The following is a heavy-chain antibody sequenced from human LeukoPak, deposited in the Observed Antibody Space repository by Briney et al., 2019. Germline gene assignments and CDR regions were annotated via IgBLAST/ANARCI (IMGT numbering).Heavy chain of an antibody. Sequence: GPSQTPFCPLSGLSFSRQAVSWARLPRGGGMGCLSSMSGSGGSTYYAASVKGRLTISRDNSKNTLYLQMNSLRAEDTAVYYCAKDTHMTTVPPNFDYWGQGTLVTVSS. CDR3: AKDTHMTTVPPNFDY. D-gene: IGHD4-17*01. CDR1: GLSFSRQA. CDR2: MSGSGGST. V-gene: IGHV3-23*01. J-gene: IGHJ4*02.